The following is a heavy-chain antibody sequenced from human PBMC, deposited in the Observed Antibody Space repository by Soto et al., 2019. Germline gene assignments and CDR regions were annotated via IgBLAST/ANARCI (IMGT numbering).Heavy chain of an antibody. CDR1: GFTFDDYA. CDR2: ISGSDDST. V-gene: IGHV3-23*04. J-gene: IGHJ6*02. CDR3: APMGV. Sequence: EVQLVESGGGLVQPGRSLRLSCAASGFTFDDYAMHWVRQAPGKGLEWVSAISGSDDSTYYADSVKGRFTISRDNSKNTLYLQMSSLRADDTAVYYCAPMGVWGQGTTVTVSS.